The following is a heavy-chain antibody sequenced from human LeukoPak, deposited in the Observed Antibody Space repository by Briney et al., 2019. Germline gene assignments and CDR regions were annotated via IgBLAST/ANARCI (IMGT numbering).Heavy chain of an antibody. J-gene: IGHJ6*02. V-gene: IGHV4-4*02. CDR2: IYHSGST. CDR1: GGSITSDNW. Sequence: RTSETLSLTCAVSGGSITSDNWWTWVRQPPGKGLEWIGAIYHSGSTDYYPSLKSRVTISVDKSKNQFSLRLNSVTAADTAVYFCARDRDGMGVWGQGTTVTVSS. CDR3: ARDRDGMGV.